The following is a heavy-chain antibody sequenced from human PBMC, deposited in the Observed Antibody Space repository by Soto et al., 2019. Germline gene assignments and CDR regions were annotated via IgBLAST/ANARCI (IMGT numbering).Heavy chain of an antibody. D-gene: IGHD5-18*01. CDR3: ARASFHSYGFSDYYYMDV. V-gene: IGHV3-7*01. Sequence: EVQLVESGGGLVQPGGSLRLSCAASGFTFSSYWMSWVRQAPGKGLEWVANIKQDGSEKYYVDSVKGRFTISRDNAKNSLYLQMNSLGAEDTAVYYCARASFHSYGFSDYYYMDVWGKGTTVTVSS. CDR2: IKQDGSEK. CDR1: GFTFSSYW. J-gene: IGHJ6*03.